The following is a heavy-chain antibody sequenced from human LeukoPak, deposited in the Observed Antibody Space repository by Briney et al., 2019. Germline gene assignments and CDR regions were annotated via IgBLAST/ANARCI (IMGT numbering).Heavy chain of an antibody. D-gene: IGHD1-26*01. CDR2: IKQDGSEK. CDR3: ARKGIVGATKEGYYFDY. V-gene: IGHV3-7*01. CDR1: GFTFSSYW. J-gene: IGHJ4*02. Sequence: GGSLRLSCAASGFTFSSYWMSWVRQAPGKGLEWVANIKQDGSEKSYVDSVKGRFTISRENAKNSLYPQMNSLRAEDTAVYYCARKGIVGATKEGYYFDYWGQGTLVTVSS.